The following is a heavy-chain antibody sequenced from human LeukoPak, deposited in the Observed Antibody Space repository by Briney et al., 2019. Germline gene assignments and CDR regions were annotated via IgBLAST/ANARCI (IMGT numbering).Heavy chain of an antibody. CDR3: ARDGGGVRGYYYYMDV. V-gene: IGHV3-13*01. D-gene: IGHD3-10*01. CDR1: GFTFSSYD. J-gene: IGHJ6*03. Sequence: GGSLTLSCAASGFTFSSYDMHWVRQATGKGLEWFSAIGTAGDTYYPGSVKGRFTICRENAKNSSYLQMNSLRAGDTAVYYCARDGGGVRGYYYYMDVWGKGTTVTVSS. CDR2: IGTAGDT.